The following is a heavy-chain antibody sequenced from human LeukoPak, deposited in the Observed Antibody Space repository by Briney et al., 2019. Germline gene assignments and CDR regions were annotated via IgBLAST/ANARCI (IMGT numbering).Heavy chain of an antibody. Sequence: PGGSLRLSCAASGFTFSSYAMSWVRQAPGKGLEWVSAISGSGGSTYYADSVKGRFTISRDNSKNTLYLQMNSLRAEDTAVYYCAPSDYDSGGYLFQHWGQGTLVTVSS. CDR3: APSDYDSGGYLFQH. CDR2: ISGSGGST. D-gene: IGHD3-22*01. CDR1: GFTFSSYA. J-gene: IGHJ1*01. V-gene: IGHV3-23*01.